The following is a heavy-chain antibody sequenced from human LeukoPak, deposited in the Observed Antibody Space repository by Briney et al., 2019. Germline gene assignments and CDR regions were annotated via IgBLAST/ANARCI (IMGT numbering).Heavy chain of an antibody. V-gene: IGHV5-51*01. CDR1: GYTFTTYW. CDR3: ARREAVAGTEDFLDY. J-gene: IGHJ4*02. Sequence: GESLKISCKGSGYTFTTYWIVWVRQIPGKGLEWMGIIYPGDSDTRYSPSFQGQVTISADRSISTAYLQWSSLKASDTAIYYCARREAVAGTEDFLDYWGQGTLVTVSS. CDR2: IYPGDSDT. D-gene: IGHD6-19*01.